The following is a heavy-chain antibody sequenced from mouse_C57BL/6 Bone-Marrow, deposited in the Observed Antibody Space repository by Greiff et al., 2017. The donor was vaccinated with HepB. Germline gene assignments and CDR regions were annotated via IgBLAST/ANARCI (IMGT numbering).Heavy chain of an antibody. CDR1: GFTFSSYA. Sequence: DVQLQESGGGLVKPGGSLKLSCAASGFTFSSYAMSWVRQTPEKRLEWVATISDGGSYTYYPDNVKGRFTISRDNAKNNLYLQMSHLKSEDTAMYYCARDHYYGSSWYYFDYWGQGTTLTVSS. J-gene: IGHJ2*01. D-gene: IGHD1-1*01. V-gene: IGHV5-4*01. CDR3: ARDHYYGSSWYYFDY. CDR2: ISDGGSYT.